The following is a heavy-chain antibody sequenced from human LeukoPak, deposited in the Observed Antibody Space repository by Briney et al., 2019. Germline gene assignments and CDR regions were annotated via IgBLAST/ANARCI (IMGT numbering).Heavy chain of an antibody. CDR2: INHSGST. CDR1: GGSFSGYY. Sequence: SETLSLTCAVYGGSFSGYYWSWIRQPPGKGLGWIGEINHSGSTNYNPSLKSRVTISVDTSKNQFSLKLSSVTAADTAVYYCASYSRRFDYWGQGALVTVSS. J-gene: IGHJ4*02. V-gene: IGHV4-34*01. D-gene: IGHD6-13*01. CDR3: ASYSRRFDY.